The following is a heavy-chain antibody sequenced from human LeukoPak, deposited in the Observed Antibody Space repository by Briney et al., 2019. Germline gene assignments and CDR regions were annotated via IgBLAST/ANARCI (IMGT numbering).Heavy chain of an antibody. Sequence: SETLSLTCTVSGGSISSFYWSWIRQPPGKGLEWIGYIYYSGSTNYNPSLKSRVTMSVDTSKNQFSLKLSSVTAADTAVYYCARSGVVVAATRYIDYWGQGTLVTVSS. CDR1: GGSISSFY. D-gene: IGHD2-15*01. V-gene: IGHV4-59*08. CDR3: ARSGVVVAATRYIDY. CDR2: IYYSGST. J-gene: IGHJ4*02.